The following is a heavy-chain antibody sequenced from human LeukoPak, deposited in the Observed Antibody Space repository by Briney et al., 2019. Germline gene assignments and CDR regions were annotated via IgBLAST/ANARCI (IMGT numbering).Heavy chain of an antibody. CDR2: IKEDGSEK. Sequence: PGRSLRLSCAASGFTFSAYWMSWVHQAPGKGLEWVANIKEDGSEKYYVDSVKGRFTISRDNAKNSLYLQVNSLRAEDTAVYYCAKSGRDESSGYYYVKYWGQGTLVTVSS. CDR3: AKSGRDESSGYYYVKY. J-gene: IGHJ4*02. V-gene: IGHV3-7*01. CDR1: GFTFSAYW. D-gene: IGHD3-22*01.